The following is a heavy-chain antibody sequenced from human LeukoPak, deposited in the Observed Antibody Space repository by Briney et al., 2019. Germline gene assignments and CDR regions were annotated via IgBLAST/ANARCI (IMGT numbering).Heavy chain of an antibody. CDR1: GYTFTSYG. D-gene: IGHD2-2*01. J-gene: IGHJ6*03. Sequence: WASVKVSCKASGYTFTSYGISWVRQAPGQGLEWMGWISAYNGNTNYAQKLQGRVTMTTDTSTSTAYMELRSLRSDDTAVYYCAREGYCSSTSCQNYYYYYYMDVWGKGTTVTVSS. CDR3: AREGYCSSTSCQNYYYYYYMDV. CDR2: ISAYNGNT. V-gene: IGHV1-18*01.